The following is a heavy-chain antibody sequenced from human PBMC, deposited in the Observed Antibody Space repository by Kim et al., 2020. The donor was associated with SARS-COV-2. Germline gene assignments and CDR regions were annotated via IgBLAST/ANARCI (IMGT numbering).Heavy chain of an antibody. CDR1: VFTFSDYW. CDR3: AIHAGNTAEVFDY. J-gene: IGHJ4*01. D-gene: IGHD2-2*02. CDR2: ISADGSTS. Sequence: GGSLRLSCAASVFTFSDYWMHWVRQVPGKGLMYVSRISADGSTSNYADSVKGRFTISRDNAKNTLYLYMDSLRVEDTAVYYCAIHAGNTAEVFDYWGHGSLGTVSS. V-gene: IGHV3-74*01.